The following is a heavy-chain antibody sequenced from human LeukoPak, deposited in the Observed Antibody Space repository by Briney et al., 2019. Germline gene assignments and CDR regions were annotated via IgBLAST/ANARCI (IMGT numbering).Heavy chain of an antibody. CDR2: FDPEDGET. J-gene: IGHJ4*02. CDR3: ATWPLWSGYIFDY. Sequence: ASVKVSCKVSGYTLTELSMHWVRQAPGKGLEWMGGFDPEDGETIYAQKFQGRVTMAEDTSTDTAYMELSSLRSEDTAVYYCATWPLWSGYIFDYWGQGTLVTVSS. CDR1: GYTLTELS. V-gene: IGHV1-24*01. D-gene: IGHD3-3*01.